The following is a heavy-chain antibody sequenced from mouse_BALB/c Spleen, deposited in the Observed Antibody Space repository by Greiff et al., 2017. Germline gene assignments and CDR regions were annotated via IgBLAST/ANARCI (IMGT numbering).Heavy chain of an antibody. J-gene: IGHJ3*01. CDR2: ISSGGSN. CDR1: GFTFSSYA. D-gene: IGHD2-3*01. CDR3: AGDGYYGFAY. V-gene: IGHV5-6-5*01. Sequence: EVQLVESGGGLVKPGGSLKLSCAASGFTFSSYAMSWVRQTPEKRLEWVASISSGGSNYYPDSVKGRFTISRDNARNILYLQMSSLRSEDTAMYYCAGDGYYGFAYWGQGTLVTVSA.